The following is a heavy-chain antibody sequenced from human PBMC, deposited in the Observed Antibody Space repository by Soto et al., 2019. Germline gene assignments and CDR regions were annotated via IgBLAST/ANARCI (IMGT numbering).Heavy chain of an antibody. Sequence: VKVSCKASGYTFTSYYMHWVRQAPGQGLEWMGIINPSGGSTSYAQKFQGRVTMTRDTSTSTVHMELSSLRSEDTAVYYCVRLVGVLGAYYLDSWGPGTLVTVSS. J-gene: IGHJ4*02. CDR1: GYTFTSYY. D-gene: IGHD1-26*01. CDR2: INPSGGST. V-gene: IGHV1-46*01. CDR3: VRLVGVLGAYYLDS.